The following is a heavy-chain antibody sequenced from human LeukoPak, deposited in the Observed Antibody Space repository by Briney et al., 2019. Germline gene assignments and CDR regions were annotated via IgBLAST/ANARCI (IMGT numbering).Heavy chain of an antibody. D-gene: IGHD6-13*01. J-gene: IGHJ4*02. CDR2: IYPDDSDT. V-gene: IGHV5-51*01. CDR1: GSSFNTYW. Sequence: GESLKISCKGSGSSFNTYWIGWGRRMPGKGLEWMGIIYPDDSDTRYSTSFQGEVTISGDKSITTAYLQWSSLKASDTAMYYCAKLGAYSSSWYGFFDYWGQGTLVTVSS. CDR3: AKLGAYSSSWYGFFDY.